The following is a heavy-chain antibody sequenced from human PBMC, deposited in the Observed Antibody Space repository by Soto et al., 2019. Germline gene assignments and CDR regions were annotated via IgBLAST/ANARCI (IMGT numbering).Heavy chain of an antibody. D-gene: IGHD5-12*01. CDR1: GFTFSSYA. Sequence: GSLRLSCAASGFTFSSYAMHWVRQAPGKGLEWVAVISYDGSNKYYADSVKGRFTISRDNSKNTLYLQMNSLRAEDTAVYYCARDGGYSGYDRDPKYYFDYWGQGTLVTVSS. CDR2: ISYDGSNK. J-gene: IGHJ4*02. CDR3: ARDGGYSGYDRDPKYYFDY. V-gene: IGHV3-30-3*01.